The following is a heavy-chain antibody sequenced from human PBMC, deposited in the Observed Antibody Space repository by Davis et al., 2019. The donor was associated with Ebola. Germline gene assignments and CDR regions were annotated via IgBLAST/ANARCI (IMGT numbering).Heavy chain of an antibody. V-gene: IGHV4-59*01. Sequence: SETLPLTCTVSGGSISSYYWSWIRQPPGKGLEWIGYIYYSGSTNYNPSLKSRVTISVDTSKNQFSLKLSSVTAADTAVYYCARGKYYYGMDVWGQGTTVTVSS. CDR2: IYYSGST. CDR1: GGSISSYY. J-gene: IGHJ6*02. CDR3: ARGKYYYGMDV.